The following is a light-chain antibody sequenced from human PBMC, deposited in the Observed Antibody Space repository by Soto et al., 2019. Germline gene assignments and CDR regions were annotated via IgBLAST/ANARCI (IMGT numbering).Light chain of an antibody. V-gene: IGKV1-5*03. CDR1: QSISSW. Sequence: DIQMTQSPSTLSASVGDRVTITCRASQSISSWLAWYQQKPGKAPKPLINKASSLESGVPSRFSGSGSGKEFTLTISSLEPDDFATYYCQQYHSFSRTFGPGTKVEIK. CDR2: KAS. CDR3: QQYHSFSRT. J-gene: IGKJ1*01.